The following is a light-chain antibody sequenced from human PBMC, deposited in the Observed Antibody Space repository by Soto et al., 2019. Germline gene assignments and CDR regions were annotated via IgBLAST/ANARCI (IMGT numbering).Light chain of an antibody. CDR2: GDT. J-gene: IGLJ3*02. Sequence: QSVLTQPPSVSGAPGQRVTISCTGSSSNIGAGKYVHWYQQLPGRAPKLLIYGDTNRPSGVPDRFSASKSGTSASLAITGLQAEDEADYHCQSYDRGLSASVFGGGTKVTVL. CDR3: QSYDRGLSASV. CDR1: SSNIGAGKY. V-gene: IGLV1-40*01.